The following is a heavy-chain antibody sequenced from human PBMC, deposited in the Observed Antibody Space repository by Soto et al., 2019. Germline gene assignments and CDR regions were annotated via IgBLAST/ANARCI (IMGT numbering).Heavy chain of an antibody. Sequence: QVQLVQSGAEVKKPGASVKVSYKASGYTFTSYAMHWVRQAPGQRLEWMGWINAGNGNTKYSQKLQGRVTITRDTSASTAYMELSSLRSEDTAVYYCARDQPYYYYGSGNWDYWGQGTLVTVSS. CDR1: GYTFTSYA. V-gene: IGHV1-3*01. CDR2: INAGNGNT. D-gene: IGHD3-10*01. CDR3: ARDQPYYYYGSGNWDY. J-gene: IGHJ4*02.